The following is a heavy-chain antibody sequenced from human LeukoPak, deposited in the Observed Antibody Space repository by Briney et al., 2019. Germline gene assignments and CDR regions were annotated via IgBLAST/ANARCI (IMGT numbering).Heavy chain of an antibody. Sequence: SETLSLTCAVYGGSFSGYYWSWIRQPPGKGLEWIGEINHSGSTNYNPSLKSRVTISVDTSKNQFSLKLSSVTAADTAVYYCARGRAQLWFFYWGQGTLVTVSS. D-gene: IGHD5-18*01. V-gene: IGHV4-34*01. CDR2: INHSGST. J-gene: IGHJ4*02. CDR1: GGSFSGYY. CDR3: ARGRAQLWFFY.